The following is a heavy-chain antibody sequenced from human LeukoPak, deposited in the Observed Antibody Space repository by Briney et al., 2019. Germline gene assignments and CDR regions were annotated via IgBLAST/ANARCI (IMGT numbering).Heavy chain of an antibody. V-gene: IGHV3-23*01. CDR2: ISGGGGDT. J-gene: IGHJ4*02. D-gene: IGHD5-24*01. CDR1: GFTFSRYG. CDR3: ARAGRYNYFDY. Sequence: GGSLRLSCAASGFTFSRYGMSWVRQAPGKGLEWVSAISGGGGDTYYADSAKGRFTISRDNSKNTLYLQMNSLGVEDTAVYYCARAGRYNYFDYWGQGTLVTVSS.